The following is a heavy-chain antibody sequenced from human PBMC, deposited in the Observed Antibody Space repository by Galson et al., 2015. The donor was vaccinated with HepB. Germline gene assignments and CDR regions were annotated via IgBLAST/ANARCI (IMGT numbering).Heavy chain of an antibody. Sequence: SLRLSCAASGFTFSSYAMSWVRQAPGKGLEWVSAISGSGGSTYYADSVKGRFTITRDNSKNTLYLQMNSLRAEDTAVYYCAKVSSRVVWSGYYPNDPWGQGTLVTVSS. D-gene: IGHD3-3*01. CDR1: GFTFSSYA. CDR2: ISGSGGST. V-gene: IGHV3-23*01. J-gene: IGHJ5*02. CDR3: AKVSSRVVWSGYYPNDP.